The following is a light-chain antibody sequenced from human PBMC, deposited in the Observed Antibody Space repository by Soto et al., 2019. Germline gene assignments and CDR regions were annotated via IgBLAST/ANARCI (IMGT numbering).Light chain of an antibody. J-gene: IGKJ1*01. CDR2: AAS. CDR1: QGISSY. Sequence: DIQMTQSPSSLSASVGARVPINCRASQGISSYLAWYQQKPGKAPKLMIYAASTLQSGVPSRFSGSRSGTDCTLTISSLQPEDVATYYCQQSYSSPRTFGQGTKVDIK. V-gene: IGKV1-39*01. CDR3: QQSYSSPRT.